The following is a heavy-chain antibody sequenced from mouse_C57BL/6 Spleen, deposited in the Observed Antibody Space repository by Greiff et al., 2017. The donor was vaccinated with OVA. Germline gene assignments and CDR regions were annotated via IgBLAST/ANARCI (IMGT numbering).Heavy chain of an antibody. J-gene: IGHJ4*01. CDR2: IHPNSGST. CDR3: ATITTVVRALDY. D-gene: IGHD1-1*01. V-gene: IGHV1-64*01. Sequence: QVQLQQPGAELVKPGASVKLSCKASGYTFTSYGMHWVTQRPGQGLEWIGMIHPNSGSTNYNEKFKSKATLTVAKSSSPAYMKLISLTYEESAVYYSATITTVVRALDYWGQGASVTASS. CDR1: GYTFTSYG.